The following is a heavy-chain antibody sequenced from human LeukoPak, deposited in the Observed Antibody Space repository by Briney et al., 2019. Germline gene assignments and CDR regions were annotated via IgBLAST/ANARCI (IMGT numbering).Heavy chain of an antibody. J-gene: IGHJ5*02. CDR2: INAGNGNT. V-gene: IGHV1-3*01. D-gene: IGHD6-13*01. CDR3: ARDSSSHISWFDP. Sequence: ASVKVSCKASGHTFTSYAMHWVRQAPGQRLEWMGWINAGNGNTKYSQKFQGRVTITRDTSASTAYMELSSLRSEDTAVYYCARDSSSHISWFDPWGQGTLVTVSS. CDR1: GHTFTSYA.